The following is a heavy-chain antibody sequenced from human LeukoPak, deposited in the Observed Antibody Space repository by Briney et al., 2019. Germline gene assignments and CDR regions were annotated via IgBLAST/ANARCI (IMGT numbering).Heavy chain of an antibody. CDR1: GYTFTGYY. D-gene: IGHD3-16*02. J-gene: IGHJ4*02. Sequence: ASVKVSCKASGYTFTGYYMRWVRQAPGQGLEWMGWINPNSGGTNYAQKFQGRVTMTRDTSISTAYMELSRLRSDDTAVYYCARDREVILYYFDYWGQGTLVTVSS. CDR2: INPNSGGT. CDR3: ARDREVILYYFDY. V-gene: IGHV1-2*02.